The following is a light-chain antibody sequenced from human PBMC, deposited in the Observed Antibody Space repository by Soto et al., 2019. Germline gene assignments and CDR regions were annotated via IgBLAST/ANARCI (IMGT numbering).Light chain of an antibody. J-gene: IGKJ1*01. CDR3: QQYNSDDPT. Sequence: DSQMTQSPSTLSASVGDRVTSTCRASQSISVRLAWYHQKAGKAPNLLRYKASRWESGVTSRFSGSGYETEFTLTFSGLQPVDSATYYCQQYNSDDPTFGQVTKVEFK. V-gene: IGKV1-5*03. CDR1: QSISVR. CDR2: KAS.